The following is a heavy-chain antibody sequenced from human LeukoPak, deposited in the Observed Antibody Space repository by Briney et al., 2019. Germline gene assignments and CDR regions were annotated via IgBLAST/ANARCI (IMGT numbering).Heavy chain of an antibody. CDR1: GGCISSSSYY. J-gene: IGHJ4*02. CDR2: IYYSGST. Sequence: SETLSLTCTVSGGCISSSSYYWGWIRQPPGKGLEWIGSIYYSGSTYYNPSLKSRVTISVDTSKNQFSLKLSSVTAADTAVYYCARRGRFLEWLFFDYWGQGTLVTVSS. V-gene: IGHV4-39*07. CDR3: ARRGRFLEWLFFDY. D-gene: IGHD3-3*01.